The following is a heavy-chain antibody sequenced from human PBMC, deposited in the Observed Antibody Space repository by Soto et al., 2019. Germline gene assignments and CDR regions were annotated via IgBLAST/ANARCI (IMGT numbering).Heavy chain of an antibody. J-gene: IGHJ3*02. CDR3: AKKGLGSLATYCSTGDCHYAFDI. CDR1: GFTFGNYA. V-gene: IGHV3-23*01. D-gene: IGHD2-15*01. CDR2: ISGGGDGT. Sequence: EVQLLESGGGLVQPGGSLRLSCAASGFTFGNYAMIWVRQAPGKGLEWVSTISGGGDGTYYADSVRGRFTISRENSRNTVYLQMNSLRAEDTAVYYCAKKGLGSLATYCSTGDCHYAFDIWGQGTMVTVYS.